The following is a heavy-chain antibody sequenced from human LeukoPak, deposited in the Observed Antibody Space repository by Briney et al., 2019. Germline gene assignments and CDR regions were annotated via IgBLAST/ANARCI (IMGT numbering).Heavy chain of an antibody. CDR1: GGSISSYY. D-gene: IGHD6-13*01. V-gene: IGHV4-59*01. CDR3: ARSRGSWPDAFDI. CDR2: IYYSGST. J-gene: IGHJ3*02. Sequence: SETLSLTXTVSGGSISSYYWSWIRQSPGKGLEWIGYIYYSGSTNYNPSLKSRVTISVDTSKNQFSLKLSSVTAADTAVYYCARSRGSWPDAFDIWGQGTMVTVSS.